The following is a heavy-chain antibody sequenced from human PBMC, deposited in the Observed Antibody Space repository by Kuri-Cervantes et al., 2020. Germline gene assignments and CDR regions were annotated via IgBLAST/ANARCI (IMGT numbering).Heavy chain of an antibody. CDR1: GGSISSGDYY. J-gene: IGHJ5*02. Sequence: SETLSLTCTVSGGSISSGDYYWSWIRQPPGKGQEWIGYIYYSGSTYYNPSLKSRVTISVDTSKNQFSLKLSSVTAADTAVYYCARERYSNPRFDPWGQGTLVTVSS. D-gene: IGHD4-11*01. CDR2: IYYSGST. V-gene: IGHV4-30-4*01. CDR3: ARERYSNPRFDP.